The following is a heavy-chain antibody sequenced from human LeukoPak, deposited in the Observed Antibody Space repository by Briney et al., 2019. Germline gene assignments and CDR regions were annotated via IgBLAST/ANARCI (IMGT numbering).Heavy chain of an antibody. V-gene: IGHV3-48*03. D-gene: IGHD2-15*01. Sequence: GGSLRLSCAASGFTLSNYEMNWVRQAPGKGLEWVSYLSPSGGTIYYADSVRGRFTISRDNAKNSLYLQMNSLRAEDTAVYYCARDMYCSGGSCYRGGAFDIWGQGTMVTVSS. CDR2: LSPSGGTI. CDR3: ARDMYCSGGSCYRGGAFDI. CDR1: GFTLSNYE. J-gene: IGHJ3*02.